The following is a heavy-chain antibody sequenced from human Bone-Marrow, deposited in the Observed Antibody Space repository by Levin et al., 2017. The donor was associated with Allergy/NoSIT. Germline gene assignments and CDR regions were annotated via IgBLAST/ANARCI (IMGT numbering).Heavy chain of an antibody. CDR2: ISYDGSNK. D-gene: IGHD6-6*01. Sequence: PGGSLRLSCAASGFTFSSYGMHWVRQAPGKGLEWVAVISYDGSNKYYADSVKGRFTISRDNSKNTLYLQMNSLRAEDTAVYYCAKDGIAARLDYYFDYWGQGTLVTVSS. CDR3: AKDGIAARLDYYFDY. V-gene: IGHV3-30*18. CDR1: GFTFSSYG. J-gene: IGHJ4*02.